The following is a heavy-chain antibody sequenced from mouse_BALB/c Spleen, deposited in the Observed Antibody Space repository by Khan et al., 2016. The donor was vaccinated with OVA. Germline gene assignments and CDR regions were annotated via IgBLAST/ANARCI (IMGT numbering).Heavy chain of an antibody. D-gene: IGHD2-14*01. CDR1: GYTFTTAG. V-gene: IGHV9-4*02. J-gene: IGHJ4*01. Sequence: QIQLVQSGPELKKPGETVRISCKASGYTFTTAGIQWVQKMPGKGLKWIGWINTHSGAPKYAEDFKGRFAFSLEISVNTAYLQITNLKNEDTATSFCARGGAACYRNDGGAIEYWGQGTSVTVSS. CDR2: INTHSGAP. CDR3: ARGGAACYRNDGGAIEY.